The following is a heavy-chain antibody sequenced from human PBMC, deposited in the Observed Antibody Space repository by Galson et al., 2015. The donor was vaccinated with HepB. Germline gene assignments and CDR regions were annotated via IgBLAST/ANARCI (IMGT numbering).Heavy chain of an antibody. J-gene: IGHJ4*02. Sequence: SLRLSCAASGFTFSDYYMSWIRQAPGKGLEWVSYISSSSSYTNYADSVKGRFTISRDNAKNSLYLQMNSLRVEDTAVYYCARDEGSSKGGFDHWGQGTLVTVSS. CDR3: ARDEGSSKGGFDH. CDR1: GFTFSDYY. CDR2: ISSSSSYT. V-gene: IGHV3-11*06. D-gene: IGHD1-26*01.